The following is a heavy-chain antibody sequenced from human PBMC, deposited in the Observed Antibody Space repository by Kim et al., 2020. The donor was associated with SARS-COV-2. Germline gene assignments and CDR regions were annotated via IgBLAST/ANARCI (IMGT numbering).Heavy chain of an antibody. J-gene: IGHJ4*02. CDR3: ASAINPYSSSWYFGAIDY. D-gene: IGHD6-13*01. CDR2: IYYSGST. V-gene: IGHV4-61*01. CDR1: GGSVSSGSYY. Sequence: SETLSLTCTVSGGSVSSGSYYWSWIRQPPGKGLEWIGYIYYSGSTNYNPSLKSRVTISVDTSKNQFSLKLSSVTAADTAVYYCASAINPYSSSWYFGAIDYWGQGTLVTVSS.